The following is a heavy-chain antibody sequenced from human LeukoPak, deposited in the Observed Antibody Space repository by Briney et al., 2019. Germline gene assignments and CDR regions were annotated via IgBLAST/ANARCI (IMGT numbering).Heavy chain of an antibody. J-gene: IGHJ4*02. CDR1: GFTFSTFA. V-gene: IGHV3-23*01. D-gene: IGHD3/OR15-3a*01. Sequence: GGSLRLSCAASGFTFSTFAMIWVRPPPGTGLEGVSSIFPSGDEIHHADPVRDRFTISRDNSKSHLSLQMNSLRAEDTAIYYCATYRQGLLPFDSWGQGTLVTVSS. CDR3: ATYRQGLLPFDS. CDR2: IFPSGDEI.